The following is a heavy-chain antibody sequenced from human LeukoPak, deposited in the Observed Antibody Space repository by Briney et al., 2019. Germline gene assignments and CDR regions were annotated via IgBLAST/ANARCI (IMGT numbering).Heavy chain of an antibody. CDR2: ISSSSSYI. Sequence: GGSLRLSCIGSGFIFDDYGLSWFRQAPGKGLEWVSSISSSSSYIYYADSVKGRFTISRDNAKNSLYLQMNSLRAEDTAIYYCARGGSRVETLVVLDYWGQGTLVTVSS. D-gene: IGHD2-21*01. CDR3: ARGGSRVETLVVLDY. CDR1: GFIFDDYG. J-gene: IGHJ4*02. V-gene: IGHV3-21*01.